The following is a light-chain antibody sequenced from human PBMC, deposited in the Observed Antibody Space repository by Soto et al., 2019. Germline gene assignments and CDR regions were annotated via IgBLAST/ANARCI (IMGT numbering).Light chain of an antibody. V-gene: IGKV1-39*01. CDR3: QQSYSTSWT. Sequence: IVMTQSPDSLAVSLGERATINCKSSQTVLDSSNNKDYLNWYQQKPGKAPKLLIYAASSLQSGVPSRFSGSGSGTDFTLTISSLQPEDFATYYCQQSYSTSWTFGQGTKVDI. CDR2: AAS. CDR1: QTVLDSSNNKDY. J-gene: IGKJ1*01.